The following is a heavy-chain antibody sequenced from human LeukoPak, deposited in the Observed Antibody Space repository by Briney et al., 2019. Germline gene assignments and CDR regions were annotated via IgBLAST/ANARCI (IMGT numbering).Heavy chain of an antibody. CDR1: GGSISSYY. CDR2: IKYDGTT. Sequence: SETLSLTCTVSGGSISSYYWNWIRQSPEKGLEWIGEIKYDGTTNYNPSLTSRVTMSIDKATNQFHLKVTSLTAADTAVYYCARGPDYYGDYISWFPDAFHIWGQGTLVSVSP. V-gene: IGHV4-34*01. CDR3: ARGPDYYGDYISWFPDAFHI. J-gene: IGHJ3*02. D-gene: IGHD4-17*01.